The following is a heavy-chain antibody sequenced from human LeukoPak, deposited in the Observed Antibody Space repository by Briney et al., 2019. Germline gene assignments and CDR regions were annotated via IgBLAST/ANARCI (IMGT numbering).Heavy chain of an antibody. CDR1: GFPFDDYA. D-gene: IGHD1-26*01. Sequence: PGGSLRLSCAASGFPFDDYAMHRVRQAPGKGLEWVSGISWNSGSLDYVDSVKGRFTISRDNAKNSLYLEMNSLRPEDTALYYCAKGTGRYWTFLDYWGQGAPVTVSS. V-gene: IGHV3-9*01. CDR2: ISWNSGSL. CDR3: AKGTGRYWTFLDY. J-gene: IGHJ4*02.